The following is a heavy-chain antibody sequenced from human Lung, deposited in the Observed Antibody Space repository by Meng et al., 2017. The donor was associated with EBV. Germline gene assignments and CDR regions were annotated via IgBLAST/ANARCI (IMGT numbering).Heavy chain of an antibody. Sequence: QVQLVQSGAEVKKPGASVKVSCKASAYTFAGYYMHWARQAPGQGLEWMGRINPNSGGANYAQKFQGRVTMTRDTSISTAYMELSRLRSDDTAVYYCAREGLVGDLRYFDLWGRGTLVTVSS. CDR3: AREGLVGDLRYFDL. V-gene: IGHV1-2*06. CDR2: INPNSGGA. J-gene: IGHJ2*01. CDR1: AYTFAGYY. D-gene: IGHD3-16*01.